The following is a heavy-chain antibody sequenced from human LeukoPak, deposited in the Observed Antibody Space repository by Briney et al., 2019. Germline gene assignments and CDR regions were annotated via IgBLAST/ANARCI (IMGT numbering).Heavy chain of an antibody. D-gene: IGHD3-22*01. CDR2: IRYDGSNK. J-gene: IGHJ4*02. V-gene: IGHV3-30*02. CDR1: GFTFSSYG. Sequence: PGGSLRLSCAASGFTFSSYGMHWVRHAPGKGLEWVAFIRYDGSNKYYADSVKGRFTISRDNSKNTLYLQMNSLRAEDTAVYYCAKDNGYYDSSGYFDYWGQGTLVTVSS. CDR3: AKDNGYYDSSGYFDY.